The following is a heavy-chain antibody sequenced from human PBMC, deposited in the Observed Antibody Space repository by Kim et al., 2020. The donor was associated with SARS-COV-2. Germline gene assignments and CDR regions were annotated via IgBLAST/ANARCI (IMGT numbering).Heavy chain of an antibody. CDR2: INPSGGST. V-gene: IGHV1-46*01. CDR1: GYTFTSYY. CDR3: ARIPKTTVTHGGAYYYGMDV. Sequence: ASVKVSCKASGYTFTSYYMHWVRQAPGQGLEWMGIINPSGGSTSYAQKFQGRVTMTRDTSTSTVYMELSSLRSEDTAVYYCARIPKTTVTHGGAYYYGMDVWGQGTTVTVSS. J-gene: IGHJ6*02. D-gene: IGHD4-17*01.